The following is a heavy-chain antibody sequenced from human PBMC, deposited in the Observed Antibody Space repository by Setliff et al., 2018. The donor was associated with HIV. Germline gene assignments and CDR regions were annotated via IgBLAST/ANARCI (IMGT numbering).Heavy chain of an antibody. V-gene: IGHV3-74*01. CDR2: ISGDGSTT. J-gene: IGHJ6*03. Sequence: PGGSLRLSCAASGFTLSSYWIHWVRQAPGKGLVYVSHISGDGSTTTYADSVKGRFTISRDKAKNSLFLQMNSLRAEDTALYYCAREIRAGDYPPYNYYFYMDVWGKGTTVTVSS. CDR1: GFTLSSYW. D-gene: IGHD4-17*01. CDR3: AREIRAGDYPPYNYYFYMDV.